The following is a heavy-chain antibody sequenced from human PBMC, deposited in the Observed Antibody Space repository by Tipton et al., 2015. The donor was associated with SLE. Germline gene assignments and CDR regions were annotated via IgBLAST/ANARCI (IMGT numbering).Heavy chain of an antibody. CDR2: IYSSGST. CDR3: ARFGPFTAAHKNYFDS. V-gene: IGHV4-59*01. J-gene: IGHJ4*02. CDR1: GDSISNYY. Sequence: LRLSCTVSGDSISNYYWNWIRQPPGKGLEWIGYIYSSGSTSYNPSLESRVTVSVDTSKNQFSLKLSSVPAADTAVYFCARFGPFTAAHKNYFDSWGQGTLVTVSS. D-gene: IGHD6-13*01.